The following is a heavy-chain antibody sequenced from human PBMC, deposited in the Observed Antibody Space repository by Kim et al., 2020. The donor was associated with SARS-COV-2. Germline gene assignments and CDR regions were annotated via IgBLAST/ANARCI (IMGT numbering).Heavy chain of an antibody. Sequence: SETLSLTCTVSGGSISSGGYYWSWIRQHPGKGLEWIGYIYYSGSTYYNPSLKSRVTISVDTSKNQFSLKLSSVTAADTAVYYCARWSSSWATDYWGQGTLVTVSS. J-gene: IGHJ4*02. CDR1: GGSISSGGYY. D-gene: IGHD6-13*01. CDR3: ARWSSSWATDY. CDR2: IYYSGST. V-gene: IGHV4-31*03.